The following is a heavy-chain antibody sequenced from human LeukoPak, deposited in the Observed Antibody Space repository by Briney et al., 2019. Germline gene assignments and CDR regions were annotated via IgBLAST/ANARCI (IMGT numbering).Heavy chain of an antibody. J-gene: IGHJ4*02. CDR3: ARDVSYQLPSGGYFDY. V-gene: IGHV3-30-3*01. CDR1: GFTFSSYA. Sequence: GGSLRLSCAASGFTFSSYAMHWVRQAPGKGLEWVAVISYDGSNKYYADSVKGRFTISRDNSKNTLYLQMNSLRAEDTAVYYCARDVSYQLPSGGYFDYWGQGTLVTVSS. D-gene: IGHD2-2*01. CDR2: ISYDGSNK.